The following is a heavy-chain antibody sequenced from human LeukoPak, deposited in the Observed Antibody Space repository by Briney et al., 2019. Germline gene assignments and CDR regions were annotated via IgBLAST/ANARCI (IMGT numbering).Heavy chain of an antibody. J-gene: IGHJ6*03. V-gene: IGHV3-21*01. D-gene: IGHD2-21*01. CDR2: ISSSTSYI. CDR1: GFTFSSYS. CDR3: ARSGGGDYYYYMDV. Sequence: PGGSLRFSCAASGFTFSSYSMNWVRQAPGKGLEWVSSISSSTSYIYYADSVKGRFTISRDNAKNSLYLQMNSLGAEDTAVYYCARSGGGDYYYYMDVWGKGTTVTVSS.